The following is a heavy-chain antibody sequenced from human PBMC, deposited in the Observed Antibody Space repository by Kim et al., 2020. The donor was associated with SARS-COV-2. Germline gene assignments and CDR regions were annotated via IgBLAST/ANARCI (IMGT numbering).Heavy chain of an antibody. J-gene: IGHJ4*02. V-gene: IGHV7-4-1*02. CDR1: GYTFTSYA. Sequence: ASVKVSCKASGYTFTSYAMNWVRQAAGQGLEWMGRINTNTGNPTYAQGFTGRFVFSLDTSVSTAYLQISSLKAEDTAVYYCARIWSGYIYWGQGTLVTVSS. D-gene: IGHD3-3*01. CDR2: INTNTGNP. CDR3: ARIWSGYIY.